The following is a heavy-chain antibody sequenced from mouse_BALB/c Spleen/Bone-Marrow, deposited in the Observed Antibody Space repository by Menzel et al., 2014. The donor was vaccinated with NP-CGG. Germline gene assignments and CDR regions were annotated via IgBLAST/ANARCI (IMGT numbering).Heavy chain of an antibody. J-gene: IGHJ4*01. D-gene: IGHD1-1*01. CDR1: GFNIKDTY. CDR3: ARYRYYGSSYAMDY. CDR2: IDPANGNT. V-gene: IGHV14-3*02. Sequence: QQSGAELVKPGASVKLSCTASGFNIKDTYMYWVKQRPEQGLEWIGRIDPANGNTKYDPKFQGKATIAADTSSNTAYLQLSSLTSEDTAVYYCARYRYYGSSYAMDYWGQGTSVTVSS.